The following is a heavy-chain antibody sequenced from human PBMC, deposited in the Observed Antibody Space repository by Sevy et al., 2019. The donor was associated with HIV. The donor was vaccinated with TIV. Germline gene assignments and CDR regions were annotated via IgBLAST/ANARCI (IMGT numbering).Heavy chain of an antibody. CDR1: GFTFSPYW. Sequence: QPGGSLRLSCEASGFTFSPYWMTWVRQAPGKGLEWVANIRPDGSDKYYVDSVKGRFTISRDNAKNSLYLQMNSLWADDTAMYYCAGGVGLDRWGQGALVTVSS. D-gene: IGHD1-26*01. CDR2: IRPDGSDK. CDR3: AGGVGLDR. V-gene: IGHV3-7*01. J-gene: IGHJ5*02.